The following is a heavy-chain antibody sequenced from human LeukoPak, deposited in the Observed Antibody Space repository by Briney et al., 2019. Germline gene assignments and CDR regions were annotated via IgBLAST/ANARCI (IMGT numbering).Heavy chain of an antibody. D-gene: IGHD6-13*01. Sequence: ASVKVSCKASGYTFTSYAMHWVRQAPGQRLEWMGWINAGNGNTKYSQEFQGRVTITRDTSASTAYMELSSLRSEDMAVYYCARDGSSWPTGYYYYYMDVWGKGTTVTVSS. V-gene: IGHV1-3*03. CDR2: INAGNGNT. CDR3: ARDGSSWPTGYYYYYMDV. J-gene: IGHJ6*03. CDR1: GYTFTSYA.